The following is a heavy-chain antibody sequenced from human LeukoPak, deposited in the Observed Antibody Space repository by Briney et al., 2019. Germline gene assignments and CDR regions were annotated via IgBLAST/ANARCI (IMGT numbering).Heavy chain of an antibody. CDR3: ARRYPNNDAFDI. J-gene: IGHJ3*02. D-gene: IGHD1/OR15-1a*01. V-gene: IGHV3-23*01. Sequence: GGSLRLSCAASGFTLSSYAMSWVRQAPGKGLEWVSAISGSGGGTYYADSVKGRFTISRDNSKNTLYLQMNSLRAEDTAVYYCARRYPNNDAFDIWGQGTMVTVSS. CDR2: ISGSGGGT. CDR1: GFTLSSYA.